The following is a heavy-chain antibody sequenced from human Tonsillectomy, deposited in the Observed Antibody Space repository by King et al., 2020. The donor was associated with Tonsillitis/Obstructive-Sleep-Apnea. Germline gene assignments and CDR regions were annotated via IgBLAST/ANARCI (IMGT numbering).Heavy chain of an antibody. CDR3: ARGLGCCSSDSCYSGNWFDP. CDR2: IYHSGST. CDR1: GGSISSNNW. D-gene: IGHD2-15*01. J-gene: IGHJ5*02. Sequence: QLQESGPGLVKPSGTLSLTCAVSGGSISSNNWWSWVRQPPGKGLEWIGEIYHSGSTNYNPSLKSRVTISVDKSKNQFSLKLSSVTAADTAVYYCARGLGCCSSDSCYSGNWFDPWGQGTLVTVSS. V-gene: IGHV4-4*02.